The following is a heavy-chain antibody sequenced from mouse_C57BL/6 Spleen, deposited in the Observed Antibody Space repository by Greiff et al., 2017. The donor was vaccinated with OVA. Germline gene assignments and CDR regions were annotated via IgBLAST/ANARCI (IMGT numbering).Heavy chain of an antibody. CDR2: IHPNSGST. D-gene: IGHD2-4*01. V-gene: IGHV1-64*01. J-gene: IGHJ2*01. Sequence: QVQLKQPGAELVKPGASVKLSCKASGYTFTSYWMHWVKQRPGQGLEWIGMIHPNSGSTNYNEKFKSKATLTVDKSSSTAYMQLSSLTSEDSAVYYCARLGDYDYFDYWGQGTTLTVSS. CDR1: GYTFTSYW. CDR3: ARLGDYDYFDY.